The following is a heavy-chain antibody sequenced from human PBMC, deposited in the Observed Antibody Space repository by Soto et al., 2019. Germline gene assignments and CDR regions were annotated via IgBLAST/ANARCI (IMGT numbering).Heavy chain of an antibody. Sequence: GESLKISCXGAGYSFTSYWISRVRQMPGKGLEWMGRIDPSDSYTNYSPSFQGHVTISADKSISTAYLQWSSLKASDTAMYYCARQPSYYDSSGYSYYYYYYGMDVWGQGTTVTVSS. V-gene: IGHV5-10-1*01. J-gene: IGHJ6*02. CDR3: ARQPSYYDSSGYSYYYYYYGMDV. CDR1: GYSFTSYW. D-gene: IGHD3-22*01. CDR2: IDPSDSYT.